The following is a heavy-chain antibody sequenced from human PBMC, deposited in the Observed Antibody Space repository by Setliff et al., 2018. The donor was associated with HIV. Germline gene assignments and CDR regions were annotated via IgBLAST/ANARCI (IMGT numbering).Heavy chain of an antibody. V-gene: IGHV1-69*05. J-gene: IGHJ4*02. Sequence: SVKVSCKASGGTFSSYAISWVRQAPGQGLEWMGGIIPIFGTANYAQKFQGRVTITTDESTSTAYMELSSLRSEDTAVYYCARDNYYDSSGYCYFDYWGQGTLVTAPQ. CDR2: IIPIFGTA. CDR1: GGTFSSYA. CDR3: ARDNYYDSSGYCYFDY. D-gene: IGHD3-22*01.